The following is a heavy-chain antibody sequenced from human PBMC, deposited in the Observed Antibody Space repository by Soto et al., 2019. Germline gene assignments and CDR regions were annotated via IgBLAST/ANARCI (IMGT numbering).Heavy chain of an antibody. V-gene: IGHV4-39*01. J-gene: IGHJ5*02. CDR2: IYYSGST. Sequence: SETLSLTCTVSGGSISSSSYYWGWIRQPPGKGLEWIGSIYYSGSTYYNPSLKSRVTISVDTSKNQFSLKLSSVTAADTAVYYCARQGRTIYGDYDNWFDPWGQGTLVTVSS. CDR1: GGSISSSSYY. D-gene: IGHD4-17*01. CDR3: ARQGRTIYGDYDNWFDP.